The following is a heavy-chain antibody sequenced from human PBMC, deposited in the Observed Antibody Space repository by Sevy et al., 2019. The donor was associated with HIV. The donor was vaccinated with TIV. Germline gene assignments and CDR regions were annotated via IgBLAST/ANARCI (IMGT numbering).Heavy chain of an antibody. CDR2: ISAYNGNT. J-gene: IGHJ4*02. CDR3: ARVGRSMVQGVKFDY. V-gene: IGHV1-18*01. CDR1: GYTFTSYG. D-gene: IGHD3-10*01. Sequence: ASVKVSCKASGYTFTSYGISWVRQAPGQGLEWMGWISAYNGNTNYAQKLQGRVTMTTDTSTSTAYMELRSLRSDDTAVHYCARVGRSMVQGVKFDYWGQGTLVTVSS.